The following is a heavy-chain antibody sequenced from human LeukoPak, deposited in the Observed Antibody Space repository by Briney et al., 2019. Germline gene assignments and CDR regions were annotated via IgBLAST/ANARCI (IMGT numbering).Heavy chain of an antibody. CDR3: AKDIDVGDPAFDY. V-gene: IGHV3-7*01. CDR1: GFTFSSYW. Sequence: GGSLRLSCAASGFTFSSYWMTWVRQAPGKGLEWVANIKEDGSEKYYLDSVKGRFTISRDNSKNTLYLQMNSLRAEDTAVYYCAKDIDVGDPAFDYWGQGTLVTVSS. D-gene: IGHD3-10*01. J-gene: IGHJ4*02. CDR2: IKEDGSEK.